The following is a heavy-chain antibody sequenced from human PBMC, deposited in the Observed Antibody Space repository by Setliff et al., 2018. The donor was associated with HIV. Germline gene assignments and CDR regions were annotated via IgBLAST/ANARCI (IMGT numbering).Heavy chain of an antibody. Sequence: PSETLSLTCAVYGGSFSGNYWTWIRQSPGKRLEWIGEINHSGSTNYKLSLKSRVTISVDASKNQFSLKLGPVTAADTAVYYCAREKTSEGGGFDAFDIWGQGTMVTVS. D-gene: IGHD3-16*01. CDR2: INHSGST. CDR1: GGSFSGNY. J-gene: IGHJ3*02. CDR3: AREKTSEGGGFDAFDI. V-gene: IGHV4-34*01.